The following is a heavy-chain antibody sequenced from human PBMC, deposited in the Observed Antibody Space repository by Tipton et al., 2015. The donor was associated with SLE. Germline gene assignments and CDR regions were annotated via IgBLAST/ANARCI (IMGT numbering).Heavy chain of an antibody. CDR1: GGSFSGYY. Sequence: TLSLTCAVYGGSFSGYYWSWIRQPPGKGLEWIGEINHSGSTNYNPSLKSRVTTSVDTSKNQFSLKLSSVTAADTAVYYCARLSSGTGDFEHWGQGTLVVVSS. V-gene: IGHV4-34*01. D-gene: IGHD7-27*01. CDR2: INHSGST. CDR3: ARLSSGTGDFEH. J-gene: IGHJ4*02.